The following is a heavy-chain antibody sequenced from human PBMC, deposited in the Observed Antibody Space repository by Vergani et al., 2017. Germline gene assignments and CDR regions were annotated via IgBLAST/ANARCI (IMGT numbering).Heavy chain of an antibody. J-gene: IGHJ3*02. V-gene: IGHV4-30-2*01. Sequence: QLQLQESGSGLVKPSQTLSLTCAVSGGSISSGGYSWSWIRQPPGKGLEWIGYIYHSGSTYYNPSLKSRVTISVDRSKNQFSLKLSSVTAADTAVYYCVRDDWRAYYDSSGYQGAAFDIWGQGTMVTVSS. CDR2: IYHSGST. CDR3: VRDDWRAYYDSSGYQGAAFDI. CDR1: GGSISSGGYS. D-gene: IGHD3-22*01.